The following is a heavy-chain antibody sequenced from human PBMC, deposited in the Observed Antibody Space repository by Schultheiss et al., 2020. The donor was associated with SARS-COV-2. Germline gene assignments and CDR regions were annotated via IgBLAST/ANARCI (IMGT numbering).Heavy chain of an antibody. CDR1: GFTFISYA. D-gene: IGHD1-20*01. Sequence: GGSLRLSCAASGFTFISYAMSWVRQAPGKGLEWVSRINGDGSYTNYADSVKGRFTISRDNAKNTLYLQMNTVRAEDTGVYYCALLIGTNPYYFDYWGQGTLVTVSS. CDR2: INGDGSYT. CDR3: ALLIGTNPYYFDY. V-gene: IGHV3-74*01. J-gene: IGHJ4*02.